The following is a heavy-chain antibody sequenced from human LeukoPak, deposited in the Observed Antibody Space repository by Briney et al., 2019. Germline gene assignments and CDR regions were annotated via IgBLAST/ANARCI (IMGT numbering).Heavy chain of an antibody. D-gene: IGHD6-13*01. V-gene: IGHV3-30*02. CDR2: TRYDGSNK. Sequence: PGGSLRLSCAASGFTFSSYGMHWVRQAPGKGLEWVAFTRYDGSNKYYADSVKGRFTISRDNSKNTLYLQMNSLRAEDTAVYYCAKVGAAANNFDYWGQGTLVTVSS. CDR1: GFTFSSYG. CDR3: AKVGAAANNFDY. J-gene: IGHJ4*02.